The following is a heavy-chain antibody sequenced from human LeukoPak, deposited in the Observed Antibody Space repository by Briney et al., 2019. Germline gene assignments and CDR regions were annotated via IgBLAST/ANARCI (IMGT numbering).Heavy chain of an antibody. CDR3: ARDPYYDFWSGQPNAFDI. J-gene: IGHJ3*02. D-gene: IGHD3-3*01. CDR1: GGSISSGSYY. CDR2: IYTSGST. V-gene: IGHV4-61*02. Sequence: SQTLSLTCTVSGGSISSGSYYWSWIRQPAGKGLEWTGRIYTSGSTNYNPSLKSRVTISVDTSKNQFSLKLSSVTAADTAVYYCARDPYYDFWSGQPNAFDIWGQGTMVTVSS.